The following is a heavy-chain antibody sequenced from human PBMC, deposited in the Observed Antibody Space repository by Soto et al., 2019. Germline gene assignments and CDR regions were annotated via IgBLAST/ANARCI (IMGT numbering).Heavy chain of an antibody. V-gene: IGHV3-9*01. CDR2: ISWNSGSI. J-gene: IGHJ4*02. D-gene: IGHD3-22*01. CDR3: AKDYYYDSSGRGGGYFDY. Sequence: EVQLVESGGGLVQPGRSLRLSCAASGFTFDDYAMHWVRQAPGKGLEWVSGISWNSGSIGYADSVKGRFTITRDNAKNSLYLQMNSLRAEDTALYYGAKDYYYDSSGRGGGYFDYWGQGTLVTVCS. CDR1: GFTFDDYA.